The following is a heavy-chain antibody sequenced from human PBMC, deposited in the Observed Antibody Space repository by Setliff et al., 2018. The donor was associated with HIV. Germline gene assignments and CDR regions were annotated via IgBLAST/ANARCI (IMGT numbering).Heavy chain of an antibody. CDR3: ASDSPAARFEELEDHYYYFMDV. Sequence: SVKVSCKASGGPFTSAFNWVRQVPGQGLEWMGGIIPIFGTANYAQNFGGRVTIAADQSTTTSYLQLNSLRFEDTAIYYCASDSPAARFEELEDHYYYFMDVWGKGTTVTVS. CDR2: IIPIFGTA. CDR1: GGPFTSA. D-gene: IGHD3-10*01. V-gene: IGHV1-69*13. J-gene: IGHJ6*03.